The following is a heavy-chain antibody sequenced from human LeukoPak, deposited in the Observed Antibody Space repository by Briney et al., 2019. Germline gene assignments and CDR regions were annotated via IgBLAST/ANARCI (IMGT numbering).Heavy chain of an antibody. V-gene: IGHV3-48*01. CDR3: ARDRLRCSSTSCESYYYYYGMDV. D-gene: IGHD2-2*01. CDR1: GFTFSSYS. J-gene: IGHJ6*02. Sequence: GGSLRLSCAASGFTFSSYSMNWVSQAPGKGLEWVSYISSSSSTIYYADSVKGRFTISRDNAKNSLYLQMNSLRAEDTAVYYCARDRLRCSSTSCESYYYYYGMDVWGQGTTVTVSS. CDR2: ISSSSSTI.